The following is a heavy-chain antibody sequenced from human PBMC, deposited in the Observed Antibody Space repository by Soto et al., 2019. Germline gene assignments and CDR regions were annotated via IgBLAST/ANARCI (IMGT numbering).Heavy chain of an antibody. Sequence: GGSLRLSCAASGVTFSNAWINWVRQAPGKGLEWVGRIKSKTDGGTTDFAAPVKGRFAISRDDSKNMVYLQMNSLKTEDTAVYYCTRDTELSLSSDYWGQGTLVTVSS. V-gene: IGHV3-15*07. CDR3: TRDTELSLSSDY. J-gene: IGHJ4*02. CDR1: GVTFSNAW. CDR2: IKSKTDGGTT. D-gene: IGHD3-16*02.